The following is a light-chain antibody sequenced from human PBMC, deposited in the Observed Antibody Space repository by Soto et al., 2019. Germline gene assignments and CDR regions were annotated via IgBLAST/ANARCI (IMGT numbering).Light chain of an antibody. J-gene: IGLJ3*02. CDR2: DVA. V-gene: IGLV2-14*03. Sequence: QSVLTQPASVSGSPGQSITISCTGTSSDIGGYNFVSWYQQHPGNAPNLIIYDVASRPSGVSDRFSGSKSGNAASLTISGLQAEDEALYYCNSYTTSGAIVFGGGTQVTVL. CDR1: SSDIGGYNF. CDR3: NSYTTSGAIV.